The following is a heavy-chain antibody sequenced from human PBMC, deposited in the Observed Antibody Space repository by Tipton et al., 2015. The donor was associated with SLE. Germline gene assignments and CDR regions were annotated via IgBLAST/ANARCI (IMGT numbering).Heavy chain of an antibody. CDR3: ARPSSMTTGAFDP. CDR1: GDSIGSSSYF. Sequence: TLSLTCPVSGDSIGSSSYFWGWIRQSPGKWLEWIGSVYHSGSTRYNPSFQSRVTITVDTSKNQFSLNLKSVTAADTAVYYCARPSSMTTGAFDPWGQGTLVTISS. J-gene: IGHJ5*02. D-gene: IGHD4-17*01. CDR2: VYHSGST. V-gene: IGHV4-39*07.